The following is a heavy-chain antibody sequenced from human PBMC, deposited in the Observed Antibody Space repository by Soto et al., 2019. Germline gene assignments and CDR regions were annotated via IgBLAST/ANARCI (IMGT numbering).Heavy chain of an antibody. V-gene: IGHV3-48*03. CDR3: AREVTVFGVIIPTPMDV. Sequence: GGSLRLSCAASVFTFSGYEMNWVRQAPGKGLEWISYISGSGTTIYYADSVKGRFTISRDNAKKSLYLQMNSLRAEDTAVYYCAREVTVFGVIIPTPMDVWGQGTTVTVSS. J-gene: IGHJ6*02. CDR1: VFTFSGYE. D-gene: IGHD3-3*01. CDR2: ISGSGTTI.